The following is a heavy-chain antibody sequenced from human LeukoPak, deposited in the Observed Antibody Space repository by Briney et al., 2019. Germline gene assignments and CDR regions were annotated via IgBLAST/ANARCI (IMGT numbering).Heavy chain of an antibody. J-gene: IGHJ6*02. D-gene: IGHD1-1*01. Sequence: PSETLSLTCTVSGGSISSSSYYWGWIRQPPGKGLEWIGSIYYSGSTYYNPSLKSRVTISVDTSKNQFSLKLSSVTAADTAVYYCARDAGHQLSRRNYYAMDVWGLGTTVTVSS. CDR2: IYYSGST. CDR3: ARDAGHQLSRRNYYAMDV. V-gene: IGHV4-39*07. CDR1: GGSISSSSYY.